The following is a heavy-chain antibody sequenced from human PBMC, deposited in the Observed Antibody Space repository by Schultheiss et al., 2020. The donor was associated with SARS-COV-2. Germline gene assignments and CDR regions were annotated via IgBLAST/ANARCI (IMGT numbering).Heavy chain of an antibody. CDR2: IYTSGST. CDR1: GGSISSSSYY. J-gene: IGHJ4*02. Sequence: SETLSLTCTVSGGSISSSSYYWSWIRQPAGKGLEWIGRIYTSGSTYYNPSLKSRVTISVDTSKNQFSLKLSSVTAADTAVYYCAKDGDGDYVDYWGQGTLVTVSS. CDR3: AKDGDGDYVDY. V-gene: IGHV4-61*02. D-gene: IGHD2-21*02.